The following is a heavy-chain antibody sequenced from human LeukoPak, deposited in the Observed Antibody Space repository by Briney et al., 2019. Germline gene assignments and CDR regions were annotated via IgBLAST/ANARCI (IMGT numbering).Heavy chain of an antibody. CDR2: IKYDGSEQ. CDR3: ARDYGWSFAN. CDR1: GFTFNSYW. D-gene: IGHD3-10*01. V-gene: IGHV3-7*03. J-gene: IGHJ4*02. Sequence: GALRLSCAASGFTFNSYWMNWVRQAPGKGPEWVANIKYDGSEQYYVDSVKGRFSISRDNTKNLLYLQMNSLRVEDTAVYYCARDYGWSFANWGQGTLVTVSS.